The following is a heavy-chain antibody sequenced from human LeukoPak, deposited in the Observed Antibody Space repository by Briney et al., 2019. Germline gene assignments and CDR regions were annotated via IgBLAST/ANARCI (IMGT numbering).Heavy chain of an antibody. V-gene: IGHV3-30*18. CDR3: AKLGLGYCSGGSCYSGSVAFDI. CDR2: ISYDGSNK. Sequence: GGSLRLSCAASGFTFSSYGMHWVRQAPGKGLEWVAAISYDGSNKYYADSVKGRFTISRDNSKNTLYLQMNSLRAEDTAMYYCAKLGLGYCSGGSCYSGSVAFDIWGQGTMVTVSS. CDR1: GFTFSSYG. D-gene: IGHD2-15*01. J-gene: IGHJ3*02.